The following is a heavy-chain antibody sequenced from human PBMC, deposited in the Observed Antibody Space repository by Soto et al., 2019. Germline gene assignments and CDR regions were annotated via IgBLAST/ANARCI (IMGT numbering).Heavy chain of an antibody. V-gene: IGHV3-30*18. CDR1: GFTFSSYW. Sequence: VQLVESGGGLVQPGGSLRLSCAASGFTFSSYWMHWVRQAPGKGLVWVAVISYDGSNKYYADSVKGRFTISRDNSKNTLYLQMNSLRAEDTAVYYCAKNRYSSSIWFDPWGQGTLVTVSS. D-gene: IGHD6-6*01. CDR3: AKNRYSSSIWFDP. CDR2: ISYDGSNK. J-gene: IGHJ5*02.